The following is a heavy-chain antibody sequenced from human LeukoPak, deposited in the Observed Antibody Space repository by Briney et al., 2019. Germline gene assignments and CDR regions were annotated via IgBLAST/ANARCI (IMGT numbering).Heavy chain of an antibody. CDR3: ARGLEDDSSDWFDP. CDR2: INHSGST. Sequence: SETLSLTCAVYGGSFSRYYWSWIRQPPGKGLEWIGEINHSGSTNYNPSLKSRVTISVDTSKNQFSLKLSSVTAADTAVYYCARGLEDDSSDWFDPWGQGTLVTVSS. CDR1: GGSFSRYY. D-gene: IGHD3-22*01. J-gene: IGHJ5*02. V-gene: IGHV4-34*01.